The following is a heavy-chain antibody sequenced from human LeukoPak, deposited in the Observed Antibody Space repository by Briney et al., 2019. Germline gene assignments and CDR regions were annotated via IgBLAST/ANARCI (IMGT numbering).Heavy chain of an antibody. Sequence: GGSLRLSCAASGFTFSSYAMHWVRQAPGKGLEWVATLSYDGNYKYYADSVKGRFTISRDNSKNTLSLQMSSLRAEDTALYYCAKERGTTTGWFGELDSWGQGARVTVSS. V-gene: IGHV3-30*04. J-gene: IGHJ5*01. D-gene: IGHD3-10*01. CDR3: AKERGTTTGWFGELDS. CDR2: LSYDGNYK. CDR1: GFTFSSYA.